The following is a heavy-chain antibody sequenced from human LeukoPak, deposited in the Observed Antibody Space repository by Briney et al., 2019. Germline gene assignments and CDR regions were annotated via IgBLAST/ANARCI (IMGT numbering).Heavy chain of an antibody. V-gene: IGHV3-74*01. D-gene: IGHD2-21*01. Sequence: PGGSLRLSCAASGFTFSAYAMHWVRQAPGKGLVWVSRINSDGRSTSYADSAKGRFTISRDNAKNTLYLQMNSLRAEDTAVYYCVRDVWGDRDSYFDYWGQGTLVTVSS. CDR3: VRDVWGDRDSYFDY. CDR1: GFTFSAYA. J-gene: IGHJ4*02. CDR2: INSDGRST.